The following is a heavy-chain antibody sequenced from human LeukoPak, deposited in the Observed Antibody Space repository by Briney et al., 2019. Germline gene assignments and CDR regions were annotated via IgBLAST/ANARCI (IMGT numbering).Heavy chain of an antibody. J-gene: IGHJ4*02. CDR1: GFTFSSYA. V-gene: IGHV4-34*01. D-gene: IGHD2-21*01. CDR2: INHSGST. Sequence: GSLRLSCAASGFTFSSYAMSWVRQPPGKGLKWIGEINHSGSTNYNPSLKSRVTISIDTSKNQFSLKPTSVTAADTAVYYCARTSGDGYFDYWGQGTLVTVSS. CDR3: ARTSGDGYFDY.